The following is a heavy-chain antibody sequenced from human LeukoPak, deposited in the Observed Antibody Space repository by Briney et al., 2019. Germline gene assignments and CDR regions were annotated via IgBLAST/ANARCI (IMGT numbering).Heavy chain of an antibody. J-gene: IGHJ4*02. CDR1: GYTFTSYG. V-gene: IGHV1-18*01. CDR3: ARLTTYYDFWSGYGVFDY. Sequence: GASVKVSCKASGYTFTSYGISWVRQAPGQGLEWMGWTSAYNGNTNYAQKLQGRVTMTTDTSTSTAYMELRSLRSDDTAVYYCARLTTYYDFWSGYGVFDYWGQGTLVTVSS. D-gene: IGHD3-3*01. CDR2: TSAYNGNT.